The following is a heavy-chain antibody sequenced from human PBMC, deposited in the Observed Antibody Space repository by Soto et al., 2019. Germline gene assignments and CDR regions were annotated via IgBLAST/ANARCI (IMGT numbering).Heavy chain of an antibody. CDR3: PAKGGGDRILDY. V-gene: IGHV2-5*02. CDR1: GFSLSTSGVG. CDR2: IYWDDAK. J-gene: IGHJ4*02. Sequence: QITLKESGPTLVKPTQTLTLTCTFSGFSLSTSGVGVGWIRQPPGKALEWLALIYWDDAKHYSPSLKSRLTTTTDTSKNRVVLIVTNMDPVDKATDYCPAKGGGDRILDYWGQGTLVTVSS. D-gene: IGHD3-16*01.